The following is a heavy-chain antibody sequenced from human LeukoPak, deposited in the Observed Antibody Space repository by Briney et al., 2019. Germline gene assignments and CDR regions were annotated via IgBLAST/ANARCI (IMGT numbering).Heavy chain of an antibody. CDR3: ARDLATIFEYNYFDP. V-gene: IGHV3-21*01. D-gene: IGHD3-3*01. Sequence: PGGSLRLSCAASGFTFSSYSMNWVRQAPGKGLEWVSSISSSSSYIYYADSVKGRFTISRDNAKNSLYLQMNSLRAEDTAVYYCARDLATIFEYNYFDPWGQGTLVSVSS. CDR2: ISSSSSYI. CDR1: GFTFSSYS. J-gene: IGHJ5*02.